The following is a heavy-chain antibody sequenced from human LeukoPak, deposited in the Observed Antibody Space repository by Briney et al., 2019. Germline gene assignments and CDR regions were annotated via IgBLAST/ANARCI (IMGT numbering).Heavy chain of an antibody. CDR3: ATGEINYYGSGSYYNGPNFDY. CDR2: IIPIFGTA. CDR1: GGTFSSYA. V-gene: IGHV1-69*05. D-gene: IGHD3-10*01. Sequence: SVKVSCKASGGTFSSYAISWVRQSPGQGREWMGGIIPIFGTANYAQKFQGRVTITTDESTSTAYMELRSLRSEDTAVYYCATGEINYYGSGSYYNGPNFDYWGQGTLVTVSS. J-gene: IGHJ4*02.